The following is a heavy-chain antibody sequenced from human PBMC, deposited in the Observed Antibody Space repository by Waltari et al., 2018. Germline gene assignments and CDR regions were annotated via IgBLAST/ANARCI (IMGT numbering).Heavy chain of an antibody. Sequence: QVQLVESGGGVVQPGRSLRLSCAASGFTFSSYAMHWVRQAPGKGLEWVAVISYDGSNNYYADSVKGRFTISRDNSKNTLYLQMNSLRAEDTAVYYCARDGGSGSYGHDAFDIWGQGTMVTVSS. J-gene: IGHJ3*02. CDR3: ARDGGSGSYGHDAFDI. D-gene: IGHD1-26*01. CDR2: ISYDGSNN. CDR1: GFTFSSYA. V-gene: IGHV3-30-3*01.